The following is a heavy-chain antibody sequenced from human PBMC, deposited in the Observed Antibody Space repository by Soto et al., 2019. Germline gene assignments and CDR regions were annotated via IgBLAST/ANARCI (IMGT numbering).Heavy chain of an antibody. CDR3: ARGATAAAGTRVFDY. CDR1: GGSFSGYY. CDR2: INHSGST. Sequence: SXTLSLTCAVYGGSFSGYYWSCIRQPPWKGLEWIGEINHSGSTNYNPSLKSRVTISVDTSKNQFSLKLSSVTAADTAVYYCARGATAAAGTRVFDYWGQGTLVTVSS. V-gene: IGHV4-34*01. D-gene: IGHD6-13*01. J-gene: IGHJ4*02.